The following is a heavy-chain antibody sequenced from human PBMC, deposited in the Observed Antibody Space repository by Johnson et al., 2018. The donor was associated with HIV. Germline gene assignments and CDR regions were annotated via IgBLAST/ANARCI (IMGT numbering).Heavy chain of an antibody. V-gene: IGHV3-30*18. Sequence: QVQLVESGGGVVQPGRSLRLSCAASGFTFSSYVMHWVRQAPGKGLEWVAVISYDGGDKYYADSVKGRFTISRDNSKSTLYLQMNSLRPEDTAVYYCAKERRAPRAFDIWGQGTMVTVSS. CDR3: AKERRAPRAFDI. CDR2: ISYDGGDK. J-gene: IGHJ3*02. CDR1: GFTFSSYV.